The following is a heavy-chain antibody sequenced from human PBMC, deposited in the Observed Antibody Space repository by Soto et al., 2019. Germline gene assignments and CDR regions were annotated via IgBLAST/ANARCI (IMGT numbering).Heavy chain of an antibody. CDR2: IIPIFGTA. Sequence: EASVKVSCKASGGTFSSYAISWVRQAPGQGLEWMGGIIPIFGTANYAQKFQGRVTITADESTSTAYMELSSLRSEDTAVYYCARVRFDYGSGSFYYGMDVWGQGTTVTVSS. CDR1: GGTFSSYA. J-gene: IGHJ6*02. V-gene: IGHV1-69*13. CDR3: ARVRFDYGSGSFYYGMDV. D-gene: IGHD3-10*01.